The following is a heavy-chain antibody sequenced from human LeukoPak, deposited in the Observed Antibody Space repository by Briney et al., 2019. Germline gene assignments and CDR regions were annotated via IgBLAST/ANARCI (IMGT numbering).Heavy chain of an antibody. CDR2: ISGSGGTT. CDR1: GFTFSSYA. J-gene: IGHJ4*02. CDR3: AKSTIAARIAAAGFDY. V-gene: IGHV3-23*01. D-gene: IGHD6-13*01. Sequence: PGGSLRLSCAASGFTFSSYAMSWVRQAPGKGREWVSAISGSGGTTYYADSVKGRFTISRDNSKNTLYLQMNSLRAEDTAVYYCAKSTIAARIAAAGFDYWGQGTLVTVSS.